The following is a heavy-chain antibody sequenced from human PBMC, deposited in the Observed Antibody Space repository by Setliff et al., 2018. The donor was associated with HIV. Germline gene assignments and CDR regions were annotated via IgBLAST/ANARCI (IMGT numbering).Heavy chain of an antibody. CDR3: ARGPVVGATFFDY. Sequence: GGSLRLSCAASGLTGLTFSNYAMNWVRQAPGKGLEWVSCISGSGGATYYADSVKGRFTISRDNAKNSLYLQMNSLRAEDTAVYYCARGPVVGATFFDYWGQGTLVTVSS. CDR2: ISGSGGAT. V-gene: IGHV3-48*01. J-gene: IGHJ4*02. CDR1: GLTGLTFSNYA. D-gene: IGHD1-26*01.